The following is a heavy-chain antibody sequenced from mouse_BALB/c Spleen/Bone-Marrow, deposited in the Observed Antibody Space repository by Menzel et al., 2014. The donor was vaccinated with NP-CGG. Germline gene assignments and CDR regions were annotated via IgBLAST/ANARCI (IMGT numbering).Heavy chain of an antibody. Sequence: EVQLVESGAELVKPGASVKLSCTASGFNIKDAYMHWVKQRPAQGLEWIGRIAPANGNTEYDPKFLDKATITAGTSSNTAYLQLSSLTSEDTAVYYCARSPGEVNYWGQGTLVTVSA. D-gene: IGHD1-3*01. CDR3: ARSPGEVNY. CDR2: IAPANGNT. J-gene: IGHJ3*01. V-gene: IGHV14-3*02. CDR1: GFNIKDAY.